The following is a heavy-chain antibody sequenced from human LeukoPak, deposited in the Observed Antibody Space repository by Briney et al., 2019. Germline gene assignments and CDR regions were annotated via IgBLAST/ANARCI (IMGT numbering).Heavy chain of an antibody. D-gene: IGHD6-6*01. V-gene: IGHV3-66*01. CDR3: ARERVENQQLVGGNY. CDR2: IYSGGST. Sequence: GGSLRLSCAASGLTVGSNYMSWVRQAPGKGLEWVSVIYSGGSTYYADSVKGRFTISRDNSKNTLYLQMNSLRAEDTAVYYCARERVENQQLVGGNYWGQGTLVTVSS. CDR1: GLTVGSNY. J-gene: IGHJ4*02.